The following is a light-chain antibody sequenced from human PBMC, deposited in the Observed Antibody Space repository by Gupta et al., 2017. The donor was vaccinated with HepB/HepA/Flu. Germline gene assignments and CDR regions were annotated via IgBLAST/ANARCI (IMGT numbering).Light chain of an antibody. CDR1: NSDY. V-gene: IGLV2-14*01. Sequence: QSALAQPASVSGSPGQSITIYCTGTNSDYVSWYQQYPGKAPKLLLYNVFDRPSGVSHRFSGSKSGNTASLTISGLQAEDEANYYCSSYTCTSTLVVFGGGTHLTVL. CDR3: SSYTCTSTLVV. CDR2: NVF. J-gene: IGLJ2*01.